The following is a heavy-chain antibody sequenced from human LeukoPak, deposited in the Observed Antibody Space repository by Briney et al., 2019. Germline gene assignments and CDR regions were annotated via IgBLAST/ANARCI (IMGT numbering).Heavy chain of an antibody. D-gene: IGHD3-16*01. CDR1: GGSLSSYY. CDR3: ARQVDTYVYFDN. CDR2: IYSSGSA. J-gene: IGHJ4*02. V-gene: IGHV4-59*08. Sequence: SETLSLTCTVSGGSLSSYYWSWIRQPPGKGLEWIAYIYSSGSANYNPSLKSRVTISVDTSKNQFSLKLGSLNAADTAVYYCARQVDTYVYFDNWGQGTLVTVSS.